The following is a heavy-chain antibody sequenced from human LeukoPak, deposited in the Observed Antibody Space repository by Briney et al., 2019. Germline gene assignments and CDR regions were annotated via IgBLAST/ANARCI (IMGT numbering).Heavy chain of an antibody. V-gene: IGHV4-39*07. Sequence: PSETLSLTCTVSGGSISSSSYYWGWIRQPPGKGLEWIGSIYYSGSTYYNPSLKSRVTISVDTSKNQFSLKLSSVTAADTAVYYCARFTVTTPDYWGQGTLVTVSS. J-gene: IGHJ4*02. CDR3: ARFTVTTPDY. CDR2: IYYSGST. D-gene: IGHD4-17*01. CDR1: GGSISSSSYY.